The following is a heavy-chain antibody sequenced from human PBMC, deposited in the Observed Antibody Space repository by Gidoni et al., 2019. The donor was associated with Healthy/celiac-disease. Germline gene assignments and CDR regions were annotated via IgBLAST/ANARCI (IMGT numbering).Heavy chain of an antibody. CDR3: AKVFRGATKRYYFDY. CDR2: ISGSGGST. J-gene: IGHJ4*02. Sequence: EVQLVESGGGLVQPGGSLRRSCAASGFTFSSYAMSWVRQAPGKGLGWVSAISGSGGSTYYADSVKGRFTISRDNPKNTLYLQMNSLRAEDTAVYYCAKVFRGATKRYYFDYWGQGTLVTVSS. D-gene: IGHD1-26*01. V-gene: IGHV3-23*04. CDR1: GFTFSSYA.